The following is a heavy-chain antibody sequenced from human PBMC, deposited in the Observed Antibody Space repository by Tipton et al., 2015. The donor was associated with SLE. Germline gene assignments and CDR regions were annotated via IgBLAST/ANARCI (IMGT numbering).Heavy chain of an antibody. CDR1: GFTFSSYG. CDR3: AKDLRLYSSSSGAFDI. J-gene: IGHJ3*02. D-gene: IGHD6-6*01. CDR2: IRYDGSNK. V-gene: IGHV3-30*02. Sequence: SLRLSCAASGFTFSSYGMHWVRQAPGKGLEWVAFIRYDGSNKYYADSVKGRFTISRDNSKNTLYLQMNSLRAEDTAVYYCAKDLRLYSSSSGAFDIWGQGTMVTVSS.